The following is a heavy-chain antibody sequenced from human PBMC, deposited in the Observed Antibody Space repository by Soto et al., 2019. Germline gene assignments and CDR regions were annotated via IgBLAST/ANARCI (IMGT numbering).Heavy chain of an antibody. Sequence: ASVKVSCKSSGYTFTSYGISWVRQAPGQGLEWMGWISAYNGNTNYAQKLQGRVTMTTDTSTSTAYMELRSLRSDDTAVYYCARGVKYYYDSTGYYPFDYWGQGTLVTVSS. D-gene: IGHD3-22*01. CDR2: ISAYNGNT. CDR1: GYTFTSYG. V-gene: IGHV1-18*04. J-gene: IGHJ4*02. CDR3: ARGVKYYYDSTGYYPFDY.